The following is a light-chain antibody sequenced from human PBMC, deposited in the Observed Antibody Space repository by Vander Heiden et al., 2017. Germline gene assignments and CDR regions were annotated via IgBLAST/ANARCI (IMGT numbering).Light chain of an antibody. V-gene: IGKV1-5*03. Sequence: DIQMTQSPSTLSASVGDRVIITCRASQSIGSWLAWYQQKPGKAPNLLIYKASSLAGGVPSRFSGSGSGTEFTLTISSLQPDDFATYYCQQYNSYSRTFGQGTKVEIK. CDR2: KAS. J-gene: IGKJ1*01. CDR1: QSIGSW. CDR3: QQYNSYSRT.